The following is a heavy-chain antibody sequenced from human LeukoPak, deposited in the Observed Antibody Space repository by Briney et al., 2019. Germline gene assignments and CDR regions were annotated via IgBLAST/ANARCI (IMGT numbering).Heavy chain of an antibody. J-gene: IGHJ6*03. Sequence: SVKVSCTASGGTFSSYAISWVRQAPGQGLEWMGGIIPIFGTANYAQKFQGRVTITTDESTSTAYMELSSLRSEDTAVYYCASLQYCSSTSCYAYYYMDVWGKGTTVTVSS. D-gene: IGHD2-2*01. V-gene: IGHV1-69*05. CDR1: GGTFSSYA. CDR3: ASLQYCSSTSCYAYYYMDV. CDR2: IIPIFGTA.